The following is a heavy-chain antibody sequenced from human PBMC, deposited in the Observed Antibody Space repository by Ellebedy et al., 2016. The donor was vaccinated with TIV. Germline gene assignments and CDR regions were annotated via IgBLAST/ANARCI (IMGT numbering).Heavy chain of an antibody. V-gene: IGHV3-53*01. CDR3: ARDAAGNGGKLDY. J-gene: IGHJ4*02. CDR2: IFSAADGGET. D-gene: IGHD4-23*01. Sequence: GESLKISCAASGFTVTTNYMNWVRQAPGKGLEWVSVIFSAADGGETHYADSVKGRFTISRDSSKNTLYLQMNSLRAEDTAVYYCARDAAGNGGKLDYWGQGTPVIVSP. CDR1: GFTVTTNY.